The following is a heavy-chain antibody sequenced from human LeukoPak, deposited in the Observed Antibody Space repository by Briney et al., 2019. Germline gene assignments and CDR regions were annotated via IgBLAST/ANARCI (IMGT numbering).Heavy chain of an antibody. CDR2: IYTSGSS. V-gene: IGHV4-4*07. D-gene: IGHD2-15*01. CDR3: ARSLAGGRRLDFDY. J-gene: IGHJ4*02. CDR1: GGSINSYY. Sequence: PSETLSLTCTVSGGSINSYYWSWIRQPGGKGLEWVGRIYTSGSSNYNPSLKSRVTMSVDTSKNQFSLKLSSVTAADTAVYYCARSLAGGRRLDFDYWGQGTLVTVSS.